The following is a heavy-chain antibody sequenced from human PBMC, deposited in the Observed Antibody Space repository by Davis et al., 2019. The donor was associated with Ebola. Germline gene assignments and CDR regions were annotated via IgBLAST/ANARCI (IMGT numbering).Heavy chain of an antibody. Sequence: MPSETLSLTCTVSGGSISSYYWSWIRQPPGKGLEWIGYIYYSGSTYYNPSLKSRVTISVDTSKNQFSLKLSSVTAADTAVYYCARGYCSSTSCYVDYGMDVWGQGTTVTVSS. J-gene: IGHJ6*02. CDR3: ARGYCSSTSCYVDYGMDV. CDR2: IYYSGST. D-gene: IGHD2-2*01. V-gene: IGHV4-59*06. CDR1: GGSISSYY.